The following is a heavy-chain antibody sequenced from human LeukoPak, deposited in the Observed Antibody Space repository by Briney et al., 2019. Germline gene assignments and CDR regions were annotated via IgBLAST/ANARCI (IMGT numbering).Heavy chain of an antibody. J-gene: IGHJ6*02. CDR1: GFTFSNYW. Sequence: QPGGSLRLSCAASGFTFSNYWMHWVRQAPGKGLVWVSRSNTDGSNTTYADSAKGRFTISRDNAKNSLYLQMNSLRAGDTAVYYCARESSGWSHYYGMDVWGQGTTVTVSS. CDR2: SNTDGSNT. V-gene: IGHV3-74*01. D-gene: IGHD6-19*01. CDR3: ARESSGWSHYYGMDV.